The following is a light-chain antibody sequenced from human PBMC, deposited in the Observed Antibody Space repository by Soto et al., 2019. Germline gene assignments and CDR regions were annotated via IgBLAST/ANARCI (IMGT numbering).Light chain of an antibody. CDR3: QHYNSYSEA. Sequence: DIPMTQSPSTLSASVGEIVTITCRASQTISSWLAWYQQKPGKAPKIMIYKASTLKSGVPSRFSGSGSGTEFTLTISSLQPDDFATYYCQHYNSYSEAFGQGTKVDIK. CDR1: QTISSW. V-gene: IGKV1-5*03. J-gene: IGKJ1*01. CDR2: KAS.